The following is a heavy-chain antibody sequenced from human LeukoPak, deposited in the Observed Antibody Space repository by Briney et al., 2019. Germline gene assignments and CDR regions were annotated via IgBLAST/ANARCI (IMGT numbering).Heavy chain of an antibody. Sequence: PSETLSLTCAVYGGSFSGYYWSWIRQPPGKGLEWIGEINHSGSTNYNPSLKSRVTISVDTSKNQFSLKLSSVTAADTAVYYCARGEDVVVPAAKQPLDVLGKGTTVTVSS. J-gene: IGHJ6*03. D-gene: IGHD2-2*01. CDR3: ARGEDVVVPAAKQPLDV. CDR1: GGSFSGYY. V-gene: IGHV4-34*01. CDR2: INHSGST.